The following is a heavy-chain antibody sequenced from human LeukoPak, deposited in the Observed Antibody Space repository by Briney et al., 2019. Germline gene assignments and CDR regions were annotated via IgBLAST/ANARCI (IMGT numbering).Heavy chain of an antibody. V-gene: IGHV3-21*01. D-gene: IGHD6-6*01. CDR1: GFTFSSYS. CDR2: ISSSSSYI. CDR3: ARDWGEHIAAVDY. J-gene: IGHJ4*02. Sequence: GGSLRLSCAASGFTFSSYSMNWVRQAPGKGLEWVSSISSSSSYIYYADSVKGRFTISRDNAKNSLYLQMNSLRAEDTAVYYCARDWGEHIAAVDYWGQGTLVTVSS.